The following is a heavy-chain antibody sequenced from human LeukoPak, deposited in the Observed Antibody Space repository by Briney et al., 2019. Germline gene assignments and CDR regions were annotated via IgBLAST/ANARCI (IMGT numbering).Heavy chain of an antibody. CDR1: GGTFSSYA. V-gene: IGHV1-69*05. J-gene: IGHJ4*02. Sequence: ASVKVSCKASGGTFSSYAISWVRQAPGQGLEWMGGIIPIFGTANYAQKFQGRVTITTDESTSTAHMELSSLRSEDTAVYYCARDYSSGYYYAPFDYWGQGTLVTVSS. D-gene: IGHD3-22*01. CDR3: ARDYSSGYYYAPFDY. CDR2: IIPIFGTA.